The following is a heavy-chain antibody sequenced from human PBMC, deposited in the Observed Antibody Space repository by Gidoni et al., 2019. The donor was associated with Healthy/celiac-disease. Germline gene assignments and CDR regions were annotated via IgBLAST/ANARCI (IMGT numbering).Heavy chain of an antibody. CDR3: ARDVRVYYGSGSYFDY. Sequence: EVQLVESGGGLIQPGGSLRLSCAASGFTVSSNYMSWVRQAPGKGLEWVSVIYSGGSTYYADSVKGRFTISRDNSKNTLYLQMNSLRAEDTAVYYCARDVRVYYGSGSYFDYWGQGTLVTVSS. D-gene: IGHD3-10*01. CDR2: IYSGGST. J-gene: IGHJ4*02. CDR1: GFTVSSNY. V-gene: IGHV3-53*01.